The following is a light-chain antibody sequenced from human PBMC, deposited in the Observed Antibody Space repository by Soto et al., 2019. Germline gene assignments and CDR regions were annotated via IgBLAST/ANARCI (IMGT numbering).Light chain of an antibody. V-gene: IGKV3-11*01. CDR3: HQRYNWPRVT. J-gene: IGKJ5*01. CDR1: QSVSNS. Sequence: EIVLTQSPASLSSFPGDRVTLSCRASQSVSNSLAWYQQKPGQPPRLLIYDVSNRATGIPARFSGSGSGTDFTLTITSLEPEDFAVYFCHQRYNWPRVTFGQGTQLEIK. CDR2: DVS.